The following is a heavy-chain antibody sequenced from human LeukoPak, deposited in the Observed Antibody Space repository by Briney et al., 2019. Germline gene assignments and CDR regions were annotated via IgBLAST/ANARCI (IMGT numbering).Heavy chain of an antibody. V-gene: IGHV3-30-3*01. D-gene: IGHD6-13*01. Sequence: PGGSLRLSCAASRFTFSSYAMHWVRQAPGKGLEWVAVISYDGRNKYYADSVKGRFTISRDNSKDTLSLQMSSLRVDDTAVYYCARDLIPQIAAAGISYFDYWGQGTLVTVSS. CDR2: ISYDGRNK. CDR1: RFTFSSYA. J-gene: IGHJ4*02. CDR3: ARDLIPQIAAAGISYFDY.